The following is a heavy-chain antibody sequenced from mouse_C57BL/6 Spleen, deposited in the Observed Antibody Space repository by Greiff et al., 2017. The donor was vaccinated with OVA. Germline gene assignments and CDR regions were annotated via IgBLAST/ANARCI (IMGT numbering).Heavy chain of an antibody. Sequence: EVQLQQSGPELVKPGASVKISCKASGYSFTDYYMNWVKQSNGKSLEWIGVINPNYGTTSYNQKFKGKATLTVDQSSSTAYMQLNSLTSEDTAVYYCARSDYSNYVYWYFDVWGTGTTVTVSS. CDR1: GYSFTDYY. J-gene: IGHJ1*03. D-gene: IGHD2-5*01. CDR3: ARSDYSNYVYWYFDV. V-gene: IGHV1-39*01. CDR2: INPNYGTT.